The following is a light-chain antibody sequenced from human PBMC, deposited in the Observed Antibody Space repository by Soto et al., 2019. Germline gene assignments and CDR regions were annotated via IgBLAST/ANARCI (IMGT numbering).Light chain of an antibody. V-gene: IGLV1-51*01. CDR3: ATWDRSLSVGV. J-gene: IGLJ2*01. Sequence: QSVLTQPPSVSAAPGQKVTISCSGSSSNIGNKYVFWYQQLPGTAPKLLIYDNDKRPSGIPDRFSGSKSGTSATLCITGLQTGDEADYYCATWDRSLSVGVFGGGTKVTVL. CDR1: SSNIGNKY. CDR2: DND.